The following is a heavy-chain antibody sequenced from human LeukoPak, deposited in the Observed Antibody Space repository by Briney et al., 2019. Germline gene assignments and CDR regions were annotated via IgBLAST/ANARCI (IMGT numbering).Heavy chain of an antibody. Sequence: GGSLRLSCAASGFTFSSYAMHWVRQAPGKGLEWVAVISYDGSNRYYADSVKGRFTISRDNSKNTLYLQMNSLRAEDTAVYYCARDSRYYFDYWGQGTLVTVSS. CDR1: GFTFSSYA. CDR2: ISYDGSNR. CDR3: ARDSRYYFDY. J-gene: IGHJ4*02. V-gene: IGHV3-30-3*01. D-gene: IGHD6-25*01.